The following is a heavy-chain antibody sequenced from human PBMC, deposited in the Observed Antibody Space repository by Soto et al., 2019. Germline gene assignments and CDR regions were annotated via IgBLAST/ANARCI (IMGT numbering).Heavy chain of an antibody. J-gene: IGHJ6*02. CDR2: ISSSSSTI. Sequence: GGSLRLSCAASGFTFSSYSMNWVRQAPGKGLEWVSYISSSSSTIYYADSVKGRFTISRDNAKNSLYLQMNSLRDEDTAVYYCARTFNYYYYYGMDVWGQGTTVTVSS. CDR1: GFTFSSYS. CDR3: ARTFNYYYYYGMDV. V-gene: IGHV3-48*02.